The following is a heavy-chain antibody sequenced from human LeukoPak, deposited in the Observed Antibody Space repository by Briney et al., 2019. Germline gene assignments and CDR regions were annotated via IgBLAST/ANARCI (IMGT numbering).Heavy chain of an antibody. CDR1: GFTFSSYS. CDR2: ISSRSSTI. J-gene: IGHJ4*02. Sequence: GASLRLSCAASGFTFSSYSMNWVRQAPGKGLEWVSYISSRSSTIYYADSVKGRFTISRDNAKNSLYLQMNSLRAEDTAVYYCASAHSMVRGVDLDYWGQGTLVTVSS. CDR3: ASAHSMVRGVDLDY. D-gene: IGHD3-10*01. V-gene: IGHV3-48*01.